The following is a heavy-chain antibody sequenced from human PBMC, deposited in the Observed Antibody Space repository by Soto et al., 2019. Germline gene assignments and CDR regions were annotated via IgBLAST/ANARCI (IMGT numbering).Heavy chain of an antibody. V-gene: IGHV3-21*01. CDR3: ACITMIVVVIDDGLNWFDP. CDR1: GFTFSSYS. CDR2: ISSSSSYI. J-gene: IGHJ5*02. D-gene: IGHD3-22*01. Sequence: VGSLRLSCAASGFTFSSYSMNWVRQAPGKGLEWVSSISSSSSYIYYADSVKGRFTISRDNAKNSLYLQMNSLRAEDTAVYYCACITMIVVVIDDGLNWFDPWGQGTLVTVSS.